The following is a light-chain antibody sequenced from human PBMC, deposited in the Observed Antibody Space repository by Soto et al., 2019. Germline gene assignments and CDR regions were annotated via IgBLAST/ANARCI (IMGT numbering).Light chain of an antibody. V-gene: IGKV1-9*01. CDR2: AAS. J-gene: IGKJ2*01. CDR1: QAISSS. Sequence: DIQLTQSPSFLSASVGDRVTITCRASQAISSSLAWYQHNPGKAPKLLIYAASTLQNGVPSSFSGSGSGPEFTLTICSLQPEDFATYYCQHLNDYRYTFGQGTKVEIK. CDR3: QHLNDYRYT.